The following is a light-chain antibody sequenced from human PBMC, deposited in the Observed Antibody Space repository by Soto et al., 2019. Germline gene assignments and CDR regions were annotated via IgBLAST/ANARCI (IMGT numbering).Light chain of an antibody. CDR1: QSVSNKY. CDR3: HQYDNWTKT. CDR2: GAS. Sequence: IAMTQAQATLFVSAGERATLSWRASQSVSNKYLAWYQQKPGQAPRVVIYGASTRATGIPARFSGSGSGTEFTLTISSLQSEDCPVYDRHQYDNWTKTFGQGTRLEI. V-gene: IGKV3-15*01. J-gene: IGKJ5*01.